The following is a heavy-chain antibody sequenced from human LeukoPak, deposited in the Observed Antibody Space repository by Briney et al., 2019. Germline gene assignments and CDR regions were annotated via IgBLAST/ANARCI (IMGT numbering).Heavy chain of an antibody. V-gene: IGHV4-39*01. CDR1: GGSISSSSYY. Sequence: PSETLSLTCTVSGGSISSSSYYWGWIRQPPGTGLEWIGSIYYSGSTYYNPSLKSRVTISVDTSKNQFSLKLSSVTAADTAVYYCARSRAGIQLWLRAGSCWGQGTLVTVSS. CDR2: IYYSGST. J-gene: IGHJ4*02. D-gene: IGHD5-18*01. CDR3: ARSRAGIQLWLRAGSC.